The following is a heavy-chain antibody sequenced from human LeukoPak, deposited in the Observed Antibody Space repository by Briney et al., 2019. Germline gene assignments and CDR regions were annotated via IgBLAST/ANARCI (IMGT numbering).Heavy chain of an antibody. CDR3: AKNFGDFWSGYPD. V-gene: IGHV3-30*18. CDR1: GFRFGNYG. Sequence: GGSLRLSCAASGFRFGNYGMHWVRQAPGKGLEWVAVMSDDGRNKYYADSVRGRFTISRDNSKNTLFLQMNILRAEDTAVYYCAKNFGDFWSGYPDWGQGTLVTVSS. J-gene: IGHJ4*02. D-gene: IGHD3-3*01. CDR2: MSDDGRNK.